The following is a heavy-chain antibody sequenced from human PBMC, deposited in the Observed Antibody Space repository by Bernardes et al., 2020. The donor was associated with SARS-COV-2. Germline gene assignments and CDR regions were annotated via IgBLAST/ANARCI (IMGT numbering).Heavy chain of an antibody. CDR1: GFTFRSSW. CDR2: IKQDGSEQ. J-gene: IGHJ4*02. CDR3: ARDGRYCSSTSCYGFDY. V-gene: IGHV3-7*01. D-gene: IGHD2-2*01. Sequence: VGSLILSCAASGFTFRSSWMSWVRQAPGPGLAWVANIKQDGSEQYYVDSVKGRFTISRDNAKNSLYLQMNSLRAEDTAVYYCARDGRYCSSTSCYGFDYWGQGTLVTVSS.